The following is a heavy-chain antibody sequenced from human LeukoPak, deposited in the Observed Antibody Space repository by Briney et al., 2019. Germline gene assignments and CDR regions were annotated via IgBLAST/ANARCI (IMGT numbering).Heavy chain of an antibody. CDR1: GASMTFYY. V-gene: IGHV4-4*07. D-gene: IGHD5-18*01. J-gene: IGHJ3*02. Sequence: SETLSLTCTVSGASMTFYYWSWIRQSAGKGLEWIGRIYPSGTTNYNPSLKSRVTISVDTSKNQFSLKLSSVTAADTAVYYCARGIAWRSSMVTSAFDIWGQGTMVTVSS. CDR2: IYPSGTT. CDR3: ARGIAWRSSMVTSAFDI.